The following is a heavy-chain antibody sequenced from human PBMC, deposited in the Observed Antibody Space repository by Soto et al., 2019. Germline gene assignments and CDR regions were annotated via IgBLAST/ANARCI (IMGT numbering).Heavy chain of an antibody. D-gene: IGHD2-15*01. J-gene: IGHJ4*02. V-gene: IGHV3-30*18. Sequence: GGSLRLSCAASGFTFSSYGMHWVRQAPGKGLEWVAVISYDGSNKYYADSVKGRFTISRDNSKNTLYLQMNSLRAEDTAVYYCAKDEGYCSGGSCYLPLYWGQGTLVTVSS. CDR2: ISYDGSNK. CDR1: GFTFSSYG. CDR3: AKDEGYCSGGSCYLPLY.